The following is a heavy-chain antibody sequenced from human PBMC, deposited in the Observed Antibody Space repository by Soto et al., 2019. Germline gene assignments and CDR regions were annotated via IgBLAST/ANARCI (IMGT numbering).Heavy chain of an antibody. D-gene: IGHD3-3*01. CDR2: IIPIFGTA. J-gene: IGHJ6*02. CDR3: ASTIFGVAPYYYGMDV. CDR1: GGTFSSYA. V-gene: IGHV1-69*12. Sequence: QVQLVQSGAEVKKPGSSVKVSCKASGGTFSSYAISWVRQALGQGLEWMGGIIPIFGTANYAQKFQGRVTITADESTSTAYMELSSLRSEDTAVYYCASTIFGVAPYYYGMDVWGQGTTVTVSS.